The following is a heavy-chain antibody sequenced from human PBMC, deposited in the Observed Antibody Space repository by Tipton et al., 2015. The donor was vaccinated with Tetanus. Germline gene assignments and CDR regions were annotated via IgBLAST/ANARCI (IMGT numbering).Heavy chain of an antibody. CDR3: ASGWRYYYDTTGFSDY. Sequence: TLSLTCTVSGGSISSNVYYWAWIRQPPGKGLEWIGEINHSGSTNYNPSLKSRVTMSVDTSKNQFSLKLSSVTAADTAVYYCASGWRYYYDTTGFSDYWGQGTLVTVSS. CDR2: INHSGST. J-gene: IGHJ4*02. CDR1: GGSISSNVYY. V-gene: IGHV4-39*07. D-gene: IGHD3-22*01.